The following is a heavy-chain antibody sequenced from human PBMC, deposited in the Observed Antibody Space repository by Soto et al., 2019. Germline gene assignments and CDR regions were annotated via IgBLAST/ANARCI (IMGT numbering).Heavy chain of an antibody. J-gene: IGHJ4*02. CDR1: GYTFTSYG. D-gene: IGHD1-26*01. CDR2: ISAYNGNT. CDR3: ARVHSDDKAFDY. Sequence: GASVKVSYKASGYTFTSYGISWVRQAPGQGLEWMGWISAYNGNTNYAQKLQGRVTMTTDTSTSTAYKELRSLRSDDTAVYYCARVHSDDKAFDYWGQGTLVTVSS. V-gene: IGHV1-18*01.